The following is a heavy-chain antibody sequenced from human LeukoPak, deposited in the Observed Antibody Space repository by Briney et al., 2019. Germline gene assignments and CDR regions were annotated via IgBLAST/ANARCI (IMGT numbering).Heavy chain of an antibody. Sequence: GGSLRLSCAASGFTFSSYWMSWVRQAPGKGLEWVANIKQDGSEKYYVDSVKGRFTISRDNAKNSLYLQMNSLRAEDTAVYYCARARIAVARYYFDYWGQGTLVTVSS. D-gene: IGHD6-19*01. J-gene: IGHJ4*02. CDR3: ARARIAVARYYFDY. CDR1: GFTFSSYW. CDR2: IKQDGSEK. V-gene: IGHV3-7*01.